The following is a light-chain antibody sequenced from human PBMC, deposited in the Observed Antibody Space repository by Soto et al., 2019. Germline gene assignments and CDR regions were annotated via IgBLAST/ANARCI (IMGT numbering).Light chain of an antibody. V-gene: IGKV2-30*01. J-gene: IGKJ2*01. CDR2: QVS. Sequence: DVVMTQSPLSLPVTLGQPASISCRSSQSLVYGDANSCFNWFHQRPGQPPRRLIYQVSNRDSGVPDRFSGSGAATDFTLRISRVEAEDVGVYYCMQGSHWPPRYTFGQGTKLEIK. CDR1: QSLVYGDANSC. CDR3: MQGSHWPPRYT.